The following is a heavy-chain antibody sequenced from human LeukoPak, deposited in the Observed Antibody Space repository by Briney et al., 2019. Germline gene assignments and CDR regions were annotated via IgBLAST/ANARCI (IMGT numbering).Heavy chain of an antibody. CDR3: ARVFKGLAAPPDY. D-gene: IGHD3-3*02. CDR2: IYYSGST. CDR1: GGSFSGYY. V-gene: IGHV4-34*01. Sequence: SETLSLTCAVYGGSFSGYYWSWIRQPPGKGLEWIGSIYYSGSTNYNPSLKSRVTISVDTSKNQFSLKLSSVTAADTAVYYCARVFKGLAAPPDYWGQGTLVTVSS. J-gene: IGHJ4*02.